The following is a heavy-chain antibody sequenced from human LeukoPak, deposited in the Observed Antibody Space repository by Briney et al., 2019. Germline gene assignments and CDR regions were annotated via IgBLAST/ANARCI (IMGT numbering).Heavy chain of an antibody. V-gene: IGHV3-23*01. CDR1: GFTFTTFW. D-gene: IGHD4-23*01. CDR3: AIGPGGVFHY. CDR2: ISGSGGST. Sequence: GGSLRLSCATSGFTFTTFWMHWVRQAPGKGLEWVSAISGSGGSTHYADSVKGRFTISRDNSKNTLYLQMNSLRAEDTALYYCAIGPGGVFHYWGQGTLVTVSS. J-gene: IGHJ4*02.